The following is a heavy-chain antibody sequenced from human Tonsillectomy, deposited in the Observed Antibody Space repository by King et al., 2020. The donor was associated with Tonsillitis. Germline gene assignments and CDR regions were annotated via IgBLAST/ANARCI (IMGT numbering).Heavy chain of an antibody. CDR1: GDSINTYY. CDR3: ARLFTLTLAGSYYYHSMDV. Sequence: VQLQESGPGLVKPSETLSLTCTVSGDSINTYYWSWIRRPPGKGLEWIGYIHYSGSTNYNPSLRSRLTISLDTSKNQFSLKLSSVTASDTAVYYCARLFTLTLAGSYYYHSMDVWGQGTSVTVSS. J-gene: IGHJ6*02. V-gene: IGHV4-59*01. D-gene: IGHD6-13*01. CDR2: IHYSGST.